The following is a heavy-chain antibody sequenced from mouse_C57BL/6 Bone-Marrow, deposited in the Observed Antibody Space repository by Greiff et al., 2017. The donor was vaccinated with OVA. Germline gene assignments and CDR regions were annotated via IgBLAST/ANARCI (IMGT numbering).Heavy chain of an antibody. CDR3: ARGTTARGHWYFDV. Sequence: VQLQQSGPELVKPGASVKIPCKASGYTFTDYNMDWVKQSHGKSLEWIGDINPNNGGTIYNQKFKSKATLTVDTSSSTAYMQLSSLTSEDSAVYYCARGTTARGHWYFDVWGTGTTVTVSS. V-gene: IGHV1-18*01. D-gene: IGHD1-2*01. CDR1: GYTFTDYN. CDR2: INPNNGGT. J-gene: IGHJ1*03.